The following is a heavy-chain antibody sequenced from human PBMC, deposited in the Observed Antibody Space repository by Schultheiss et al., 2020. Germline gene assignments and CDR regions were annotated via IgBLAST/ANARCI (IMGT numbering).Heavy chain of an antibody. V-gene: IGHV2-26*01. CDR1: GFSLSNARMG. CDR3: AHANFYDKGRGFDY. Sequence: SGPTLVKPTETLTLTCTVSGFSLSNARMGVSWIRQPPGKALEWLAHIFSNDEKRYAPSLKTRLTITKDTSSSQVVLTMTNMDPVDTATYHCAHANFYDKGRGFDYWGQGTQVTVSS. D-gene: IGHD3-22*01. CDR2: IFSNDEK. J-gene: IGHJ4*02.